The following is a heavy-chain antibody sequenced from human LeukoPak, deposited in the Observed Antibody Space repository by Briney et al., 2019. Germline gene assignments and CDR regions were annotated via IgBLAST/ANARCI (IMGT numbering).Heavy chain of an antibody. CDR2: IYYSGST. Sequence: PSETLSLTCTVSGGSIDSSSYYWGWIRQPPGKGPEWIGSIYYSGSTYYNPSLKSRATLSVDTSKNQFSLKLSSVTAADTAVYYCARWGSLSAFDIWGQGTMVTVSS. V-gene: IGHV4-39*01. CDR3: ARWGSLSAFDI. J-gene: IGHJ3*02. CDR1: GGSIDSSSYY. D-gene: IGHD3-16*01.